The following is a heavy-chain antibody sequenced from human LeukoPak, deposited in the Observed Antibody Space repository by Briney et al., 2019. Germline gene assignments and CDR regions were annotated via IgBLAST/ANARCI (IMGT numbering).Heavy chain of an antibody. D-gene: IGHD2-2*01. J-gene: IGHJ4*02. CDR1: GYTFTDYY. V-gene: IGHV1-69-2*01. Sequence: ATVKISCKVSGYTFTDYYMHWVQQAPGKGLEWMGLVDPEDGETIYAEKFNGRVTITPDTSTDTAYMELSSLRSEDTAVYYCATAERPTVVVPAANEYWGQGTLVTVSS. CDR3: ATAERPTVVVPAANEY. CDR2: VDPEDGET.